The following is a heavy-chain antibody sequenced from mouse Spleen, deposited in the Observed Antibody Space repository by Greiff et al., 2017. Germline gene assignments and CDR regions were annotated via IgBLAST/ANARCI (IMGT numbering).Heavy chain of an antibody. J-gene: IGHJ2*01. V-gene: IGHV2-2*02. D-gene: IGHD4-1*01. Sequence: VKVEESGPGLVQPSQSLSITCTVSGFSLTSYGVHWVRQSPGKGLEWLGVIWSGGSTDYNAAFISRLSISKDNSKSQVFFKMNSLQANDTAIYYCARNCELGDFDYWGQGTTLTVSS. CDR1: GFSLTSYG. CDR2: IWSGGST. CDR3: ARNCELGDFDY.